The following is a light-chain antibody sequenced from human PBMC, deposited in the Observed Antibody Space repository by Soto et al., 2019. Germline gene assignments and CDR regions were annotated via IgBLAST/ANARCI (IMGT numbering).Light chain of an antibody. V-gene: IGKV3D-15*01. Sequence: EVPMTQSPATLSVPPGERVTLSCRASQSININLAWYQQKPGQAPRVLIYGASSRASGIPDRFSGSGSGTDFTLTISRLEHDDFAFYYCQQYHSWPPLIFGGGTRVEIK. CDR1: QSININ. CDR2: GAS. J-gene: IGKJ4*01. CDR3: QQYHSWPPLI.